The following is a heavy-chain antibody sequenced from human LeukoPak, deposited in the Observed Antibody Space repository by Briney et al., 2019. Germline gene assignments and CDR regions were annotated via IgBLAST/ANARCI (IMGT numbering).Heavy chain of an antibody. D-gene: IGHD2-21*01. V-gene: IGHV3-72*01. J-gene: IGHJ6*02. Sequence: GGSLRLSCAASGFTLSDHYMDWVRQAPGKGLEWVGRTRNKANSYTTEYAASVKGRFTISRDDSKNSLYLQMNSLKTEDTAVYYCARCGGDYYYGMDVWGQGTTVTVSS. CDR3: ARCGGDYYYGMDV. CDR2: TRNKANSYTT. CDR1: GFTLSDHY.